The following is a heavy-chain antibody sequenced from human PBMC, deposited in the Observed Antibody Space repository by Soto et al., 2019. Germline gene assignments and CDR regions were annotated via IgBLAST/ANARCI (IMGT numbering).Heavy chain of an antibody. J-gene: IGHJ4*02. Sequence: GSSVKVSCKAPCYTITSNGSSWRRQSPGQKQKWMGWISAYNGNTNYAQKLQGRVTMTTDTSTSTAYMELRSLRSDDTAVYYCARFVVVGAAFDGLDYCGQGTLVTVSS. V-gene: IGHV1-18*01. D-gene: IGHD2-15*01. CDR1: CYTITSNG. CDR3: ARFVVVGAAFDGLDY. CDR2: ISAYNGNT.